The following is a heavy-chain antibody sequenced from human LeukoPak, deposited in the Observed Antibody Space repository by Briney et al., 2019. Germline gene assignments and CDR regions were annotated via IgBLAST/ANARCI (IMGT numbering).Heavy chain of an antibody. CDR1: GFTFSTSW. CDR3: ARSRYSGTTYYFDY. Sequence: PGGSLRLPCAASGFTFSTSWMSWVRQVPGKGLEWVANIKKDGSETYYVDSVKGRFTISRDNAKNSLYLQMNSLRAEDTAMYYCARSRYSGTTYYFDYWGQGTLVTVSS. V-gene: IGHV3-7*03. D-gene: IGHD5-12*01. J-gene: IGHJ4*02. CDR2: IKKDGSET.